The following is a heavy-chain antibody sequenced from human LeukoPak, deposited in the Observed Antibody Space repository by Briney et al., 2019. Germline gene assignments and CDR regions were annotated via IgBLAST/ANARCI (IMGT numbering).Heavy chain of an antibody. V-gene: IGHV3-21*01. CDR3: ARAAVAGPLVDY. Sequence: GGSLRFSCAASGLTFSSYSMNWVRQAPGKGLEWVSSISSSSSYIYYADSVKGRFTISRDNAKNSLYLQMNSLRAEDTAVYYCARAAVAGPLVDYWGQGTLVTVSS. D-gene: IGHD6-19*01. CDR2: ISSSSSYI. CDR1: GLTFSSYS. J-gene: IGHJ4*02.